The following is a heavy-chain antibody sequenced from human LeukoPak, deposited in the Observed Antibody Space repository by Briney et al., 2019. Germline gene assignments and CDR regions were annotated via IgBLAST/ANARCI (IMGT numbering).Heavy chain of an antibody. CDR2: IYPTGST. V-gene: IGHV4-61*02. D-gene: IGHD6-19*01. Sequence: SETLSLTCTVSDNSISSGNYYWTWIRQPAGKGLEWIGRIYPTGSTNYNPSLMSRVTISIDTSKKQFSLNLNSVTAADTAVYYCARQGSGWPYYYYYMDVWGKGTTVTISS. CDR1: DNSISSGNYY. CDR3: ARQGSGWPYYYYYMDV. J-gene: IGHJ6*03.